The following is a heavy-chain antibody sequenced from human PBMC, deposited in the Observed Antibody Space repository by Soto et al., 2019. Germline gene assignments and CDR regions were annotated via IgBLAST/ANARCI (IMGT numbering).Heavy chain of an antibody. Sequence: QVQLQESGPGLVKPSGTLSLTCAVSGGSISSSNWWCWVRQAPEKGLEWIGEIHHSGSTNYNPSPTRLVTIPVDTPNNQFSLKLCPVTAADTAVYYCASGNSDCWGQGTLVTVSS. CDR3: ASGNSDC. CDR1: GGSISSSNW. V-gene: IGHV4-4*02. J-gene: IGHJ4*02. CDR2: IHHSGST.